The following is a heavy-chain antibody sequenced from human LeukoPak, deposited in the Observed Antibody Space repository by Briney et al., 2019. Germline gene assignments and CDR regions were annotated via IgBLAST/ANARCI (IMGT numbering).Heavy chain of an antibody. V-gene: IGHV3-74*01. D-gene: IGHD3-10*01. Sequence: GGSLRLSCAASGFTFSNTWLHWVRQPPGQGLVWVARIISDGSSTVYADFVKGRFTISRDNAKNTLYLQMNSLRAEDTALYYCARKTQTFAPSGSVVLAFDIWGQGTMVTVSS. CDR3: ARKTQTFAPSGSVVLAFDI. CDR1: GFTFSNTW. J-gene: IGHJ3*02. CDR2: IISDGSST.